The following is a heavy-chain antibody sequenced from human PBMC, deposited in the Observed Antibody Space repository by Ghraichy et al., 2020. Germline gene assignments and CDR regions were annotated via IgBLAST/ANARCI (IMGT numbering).Heavy chain of an antibody. D-gene: IGHD1-14*01. CDR3: ARNKTGNLSGWFDP. V-gene: IGHV4-39*01. Sequence: GSLRLSCTVSGGSISSYSDYWGWLRQPPGKGPEWIGRIYNSVSTHYNPSLKSRVTISIDTSKDQFSLRLTSVTAADTAIYYWARNKTGNLSGWFDPWGPGSLVIVAS. CDR1: GGSISSYSDY. CDR2: IYNSVST. J-gene: IGHJ5*02.